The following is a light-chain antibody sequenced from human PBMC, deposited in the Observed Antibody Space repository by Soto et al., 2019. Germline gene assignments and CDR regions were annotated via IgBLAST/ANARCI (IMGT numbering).Light chain of an antibody. V-gene: IGLV7-46*01. CDR1: TGTVTSGHY. J-gene: IGLJ2*01. Sequence: QAVVTQEPSLTVSPGGTVTLTCGSCTGTVTSGHYPYWFQQKPGQAPRILIYDTSNRHSWTPNRFSGSLLGGKAALTLSGAQPEDEADYYCFLSYTGGRVFGGGTKLTVL. CDR3: FLSYTGGRV. CDR2: DTS.